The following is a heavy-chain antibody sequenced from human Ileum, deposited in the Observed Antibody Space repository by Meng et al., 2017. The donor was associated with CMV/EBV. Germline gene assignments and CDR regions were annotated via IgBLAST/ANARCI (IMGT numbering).Heavy chain of an antibody. D-gene: IGHD3-9*01. Sequence: GESLKISCAASGFTFNSYSMHWVRQAPGKGLEWVAVVSYDETTRYYADSVKGRFTISRDNSKNTLYLQMNSLRAEDTAVYSCARVGDPLRYIDWSLDYWGQGTLVTVSS. V-gene: IGHV3-30*04. CDR3: ARVGDPLRYIDWSLDY. CDR2: VSYDETTR. J-gene: IGHJ4*02. CDR1: GFTFNSYS.